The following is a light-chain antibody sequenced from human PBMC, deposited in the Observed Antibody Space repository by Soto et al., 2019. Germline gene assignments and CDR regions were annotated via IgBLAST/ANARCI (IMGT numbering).Light chain of an antibody. V-gene: IGKV1-12*01. J-gene: IGKJ4*01. CDR1: ENINNW. CDR2: ETS. CDR3: QQASSYPLT. Sequence: DIQMTQSPSSVSASVGDRVTITCRARENINNWLDWYQQKPGKAPNLLIYETSTLQSGVPSRFSGSRSGADFPLTISSLQPEDFATYYCQQASSYPLTFGGGTRVE.